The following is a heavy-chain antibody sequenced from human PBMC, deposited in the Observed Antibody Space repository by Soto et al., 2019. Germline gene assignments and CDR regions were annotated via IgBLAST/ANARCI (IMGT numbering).Heavy chain of an antibody. J-gene: IGHJ4*02. Sequence: SVKVSCKASGGTFSSYAISWVRQAPGQGLEWMGWIIPIFGTANYAQKFQGRVTITGDESTSTAYMELSSLRSEDTAVYYCSRAIFGVVPFGYWGQGTLVTVSS. CDR1: GGTFSSYA. CDR2: IIPIFGTA. CDR3: SRAIFGVVPFGY. V-gene: IGHV1-69*13. D-gene: IGHD3-3*01.